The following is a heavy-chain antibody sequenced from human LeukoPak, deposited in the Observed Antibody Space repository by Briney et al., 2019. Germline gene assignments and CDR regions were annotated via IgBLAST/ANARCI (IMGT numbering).Heavy chain of an antibody. Sequence: ASVKVSCKASGYTFSDYYMRWVRQAPGQGLEWMGWINPDSGGTNSAQKFQGRVTMTRDTSISTAYMELSSLTSDDTAVYYCAAFPSYASGSFWGQGTLVTVSS. J-gene: IGHJ4*02. CDR2: INPDSGGT. V-gene: IGHV1-2*02. CDR1: GYTFSDYY. D-gene: IGHD3-10*01. CDR3: AAFPSYASGSF.